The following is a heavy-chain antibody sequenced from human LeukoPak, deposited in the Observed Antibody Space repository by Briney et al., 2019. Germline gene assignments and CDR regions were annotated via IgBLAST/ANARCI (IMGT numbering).Heavy chain of an antibody. Sequence: SQTLSLTCAISGDIVSGNSAAWNWIRQSPSRGFEWLGRTYYRSKWYNDYAVSVKSRITINPDTSKNQFSLQLNSVTPEDTAVYYCARDEAVAGAFDYWGQGTLVTVPS. CDR1: GDIVSGNSAA. D-gene: IGHD6-19*01. CDR2: TYYRSKWYN. CDR3: ARDEAVAGAFDY. J-gene: IGHJ4*02. V-gene: IGHV6-1*01.